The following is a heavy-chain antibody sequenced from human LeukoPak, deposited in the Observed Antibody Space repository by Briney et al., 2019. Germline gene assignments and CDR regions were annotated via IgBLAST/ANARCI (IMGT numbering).Heavy chain of an antibody. CDR1: GFTFSSYG. Sequence: GGSLRLSCAASGFTFSSYGMHWVRQAPGKGLEWVAFIRYDGSNKYYADSVKGRFTISRDNSKNTLYLQMNSLRAEDTAVYYCAKDATMVRGVTKYPSYYYYYMDVWGKGTTVTISS. J-gene: IGHJ6*03. V-gene: IGHV3-30*02. CDR2: IRYDGSNK. D-gene: IGHD3-10*01. CDR3: AKDATMVRGVTKYPSYYYYYMDV.